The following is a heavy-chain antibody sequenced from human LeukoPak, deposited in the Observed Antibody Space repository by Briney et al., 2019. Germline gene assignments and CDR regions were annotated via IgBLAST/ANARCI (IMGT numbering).Heavy chain of an antibody. D-gene: IGHD1-26*01. CDR1: GFTFSDYY. CDR3: ARDRHSGSSLVYFDY. J-gene: IGHJ4*02. CDR2: IYSGGNT. Sequence: GGSLRLSCAASGFTFSDYYMSWVRQAPGQGLEWVSVIYSGGNTYYADSVKGRFTISRDNSKNTLYLQMNSLRAEDTAVYYCARDRHSGSSLVYFDYWGQGTLVTVSS. V-gene: IGHV3-53*01.